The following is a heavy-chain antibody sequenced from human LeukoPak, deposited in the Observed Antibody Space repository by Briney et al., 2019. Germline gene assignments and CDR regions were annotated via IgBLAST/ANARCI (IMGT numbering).Heavy chain of an antibody. CDR1: GFTFSSYG. CDR3: ARDSCGGDCYPYTFDY. D-gene: IGHD2-21*02. CDR2: IWYDGTNK. Sequence: PGGSLRLSCAASGFTFSSYGMHWVRQAPGKGLEWVAIIWYDGTNKYYAASVKGRFTISRDNSKNTLYLQMNSLRAEDTAVYYRARDSCGGDCYPYTFDYWGQGTLVAVSS. V-gene: IGHV3-33*01. J-gene: IGHJ4*02.